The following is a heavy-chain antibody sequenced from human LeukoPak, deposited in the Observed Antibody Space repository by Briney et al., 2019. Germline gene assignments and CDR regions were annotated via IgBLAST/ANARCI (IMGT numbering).Heavy chain of an antibody. Sequence: GGSLRLSCAASGFTFSSYAMSWVRQAPGKGLEWVSAISGSGGSTYYADSVKGRFTISRDNSKNTLYLQMNSLRPDDTALYYCVRDQGETALSEYWGQGTLVTVSS. D-gene: IGHD1-14*01. CDR1: GFTFSSYA. CDR3: VRDQGETALSEY. V-gene: IGHV3-23*01. CDR2: ISGSGGST. J-gene: IGHJ4*02.